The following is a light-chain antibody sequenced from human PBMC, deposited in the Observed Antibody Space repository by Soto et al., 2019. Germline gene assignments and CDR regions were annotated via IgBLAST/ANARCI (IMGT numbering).Light chain of an antibody. CDR3: LSFTSSNTYI. CDR2: EVT. Sequence: QSVLTQPASVSGSPGQSITISCTGTSSDVGGYNYVSWYQQHPGKAPKLMLYEVTNRPSGVPNRFSGSKSGNTASLTISGLQAEDEADYYCLSFTSSNTYIFGTGTKVTVL. J-gene: IGLJ1*01. V-gene: IGLV2-14*01. CDR1: SSDVGGYNY.